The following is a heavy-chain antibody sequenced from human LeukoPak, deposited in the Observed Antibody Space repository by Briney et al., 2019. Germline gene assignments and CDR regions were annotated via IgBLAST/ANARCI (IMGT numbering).Heavy chain of an antibody. CDR2: ISYDGSNK. CDR3: ARDPLVTTEGYYYYGMDV. J-gene: IGHJ6*02. V-gene: IGHV3-30-3*01. CDR1: GFTFSSYA. Sequence: GGPLRFSCAASGFTFSSYAMHWVRQAPGKGLEWVAVISYDGSNKYYADSVKGRFTISRDNSKNTLYLQMNSLRAEDTAVYYCARDPLVTTEGYYYYGMDVWGQGTTVTVSS. D-gene: IGHD4-17*01.